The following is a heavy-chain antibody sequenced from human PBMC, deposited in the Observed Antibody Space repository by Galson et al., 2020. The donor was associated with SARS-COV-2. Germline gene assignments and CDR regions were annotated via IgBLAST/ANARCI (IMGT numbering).Heavy chain of an antibody. V-gene: IGHV4-30-2*06. D-gene: IGHD3-10*01. CDR1: GASVTSVSYS. CDR2: VSHSVST. Sequence: ASETLSLTCAVSGASVTSVSYSWSWIRQLPGKGLEWIGYVSHSVSTSYNPSLQSRLKISVDESQNQFSLTLTSVTAADTAVYYCARSIFGSGRLFDSWGPGTLVTVSS. J-gene: IGHJ4*02. CDR3: ARSIFGSGRLFDS.